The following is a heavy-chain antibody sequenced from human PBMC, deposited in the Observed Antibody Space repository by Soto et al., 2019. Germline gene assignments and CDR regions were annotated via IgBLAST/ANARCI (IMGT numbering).Heavy chain of an antibody. D-gene: IGHD2-15*01. CDR3: ARDSPGSLLYNGYGMEV. CDR1: GYTFTIYD. CDR2: INAGNGNT. Sequence: QVHLVQSGAEVKKPGASVRVSCKASGYTFTIYDIHWVRQAPGQRLEWMGCINAGNGNTKYSQKFQGRVTMTRDASETTVYLELSRLRSEDTAVYYCARDSPGSLLYNGYGMEVWGQGTTVT. J-gene: IGHJ6*02. V-gene: IGHV1-3*01.